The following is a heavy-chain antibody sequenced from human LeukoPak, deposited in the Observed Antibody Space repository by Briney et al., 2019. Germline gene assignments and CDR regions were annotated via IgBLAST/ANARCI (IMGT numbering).Heavy chain of an antibody. CDR2: ISGSGGST. J-gene: IGHJ4*02. CDR3: AKDYFGGPLDMTFDY. D-gene: IGHD2-15*01. V-gene: IGHV3-23*01. Sequence: GGSLRLSCAASGFTFSSYAMNWVRQAPGKGLEWVSTISGSGGSTNYADSVKGRFTISRDNAKNSLYLQMNSLRAEDTALYYCAKDYFGGPLDMTFDYWGQGTLVTVSS. CDR1: GFTFSSYA.